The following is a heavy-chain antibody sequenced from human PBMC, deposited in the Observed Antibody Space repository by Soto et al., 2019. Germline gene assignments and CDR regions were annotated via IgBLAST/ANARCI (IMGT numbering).Heavy chain of an antibody. CDR3: ATTGGRGNSAFGS. CDR1: GGSISSDY. CDR2: IYYSGST. J-gene: IGHJ4*02. Sequence: SETLSLTCTVSGGSISSDYWSWIRQPPGKGLEWIGYIYYSGSTYYHYSLKSRVTISVDTSKNQFSLKVSSVTAADTAVYYCATTGGRGNSAFGSWGQGTVVAVSS. V-gene: IGHV4-59*01. D-gene: IGHD7-27*01.